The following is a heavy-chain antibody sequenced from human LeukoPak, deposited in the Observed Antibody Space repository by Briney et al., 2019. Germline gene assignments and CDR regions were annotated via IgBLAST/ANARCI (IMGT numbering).Heavy chain of an antibody. CDR2: IRYDGSKK. D-gene: IGHD1-26*01. V-gene: IGHV3-30*02. CDR1: GFTFSSYG. J-gene: IGHJ4*02. Sequence: GGSLRLSCAASGFTFSSYGMHWVRQAPGKGLEWVAFIRYDGSKKYYADSVKGRFIISRDNSKNTLYLQMNSLRAEDTAVYYCARYSGTFSNSYFDCWGQGTLVTVSS. CDR3: ARYSGTFSNSYFDC.